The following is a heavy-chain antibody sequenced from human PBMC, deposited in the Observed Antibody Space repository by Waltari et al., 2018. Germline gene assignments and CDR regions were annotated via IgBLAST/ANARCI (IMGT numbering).Heavy chain of an antibody. CDR2: IYYSGST. J-gene: IGHJ3*02. CDR1: GGSISSSSYY. CDR3: ARPIGYDSSGPRGAFDI. V-gene: IGHV4-39*01. Sequence: QLQLQESGPGLVKPSETLSLTCTVSGGSISSSSYYWGWIRQPPGKGLEWIGSIYYSGSTYYNPSLKSRVTISVDTSKNQFSLKLSSVTAADTAVYYCARPIGYDSSGPRGAFDIWGQGTMVTVSS. D-gene: IGHD3-22*01.